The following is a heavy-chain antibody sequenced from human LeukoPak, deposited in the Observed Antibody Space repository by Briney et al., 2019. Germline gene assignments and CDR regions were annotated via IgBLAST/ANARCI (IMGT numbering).Heavy chain of an antibody. J-gene: IGHJ4*02. CDR2: IRYDGSNK. Sequence: GGSLRLSCAASGFTFSSYGMHWVRQAPGKGLEWVAFIRYDGSNKYYADSVKGRFTISRDNSKNTLYLQMNSLRAEDTAVYYCAKDRAIYGSGSYYNDYWGQGTLVTVSS. CDR3: AKDRAIYGSGSYYNDY. CDR1: GFTFSSYG. D-gene: IGHD3-10*01. V-gene: IGHV3-30*02.